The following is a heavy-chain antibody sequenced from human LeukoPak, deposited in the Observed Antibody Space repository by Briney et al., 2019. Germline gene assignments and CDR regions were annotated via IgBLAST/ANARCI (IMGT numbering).Heavy chain of an antibody. Sequence: GASVKVSCASSGYILTNYGIYWVREAPGQGLEWMGWINTYNGETDYTQNFQCRVTMTTDTSTSTAYMDLRSLTSDDTAVYYCARGRLGVSGYKDYLDYWGQGTLVTVSS. V-gene: IGHV1-18*01. CDR1: GYILTNYG. J-gene: IGHJ4*02. D-gene: IGHD5-12*01. CDR3: ARGRLGVSGYKDYLDY. CDR2: INTYNGET.